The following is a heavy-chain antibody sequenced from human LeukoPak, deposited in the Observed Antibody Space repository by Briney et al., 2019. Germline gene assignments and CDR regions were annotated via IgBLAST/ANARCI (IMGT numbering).Heavy chain of an antibody. D-gene: IGHD5-12*01. Sequence: GGSLRLSCAASGFTFSSYGMHWVRQAPGKGLEWVAVIWYDGSNKYYAGSVKGRFTISRDDSKNTLYLLMNSLRTEDTAMYYCAKDSSGNSGNIDSWGQGTLVTVSS. CDR3: AKDSSGNSGNIDS. V-gene: IGHV3-30*02. CDR1: GFTFSSYG. CDR2: IWYDGSNK. J-gene: IGHJ4*02.